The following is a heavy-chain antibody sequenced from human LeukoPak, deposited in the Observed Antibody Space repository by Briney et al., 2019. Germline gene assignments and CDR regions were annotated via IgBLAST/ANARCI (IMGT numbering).Heavy chain of an antibody. J-gene: IGHJ4*02. CDR1: GDSMDTHY. V-gene: IGHV4-59*11. Sequence: SETLSLTCTVSGDSMDTHYWSWIRQTPGKGLEWIAYISYSGSFNYNPSLKSRVTESIDTSTNQFSLALTSVTATDTAVSYSGRFNYNPSLESRVTTSIDTSKNQFSLVLTSVTAADTAVYYCARFVPVRTHTNSPGFDYWGQGTLVTVAS. D-gene: IGHD2-21*02. CDR2: ISYSGSF. CDR3: GRFNYNPSLESRVTTSIDTSKNQFSLVLTSVTAADTAVYYCARFVPVRTHTNSPGFDY.